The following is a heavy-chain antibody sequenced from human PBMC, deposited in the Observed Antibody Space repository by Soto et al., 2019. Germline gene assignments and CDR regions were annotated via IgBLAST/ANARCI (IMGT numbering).Heavy chain of an antibody. CDR2: ISGSGGST. D-gene: IGHD6-13*01. J-gene: IGHJ4*02. V-gene: IGHV3-23*01. CDR1: GFTFSSYA. CDR3: ANDGRAGYSTSRSGFDY. Sequence: GVLRLSCAASGFTFSSYAMSWVRQAPGKGLEWVSAISGSGGSTYYADSVKGRFTISRDNSKNTLYLQMNSLRAEDTAVYYCANDGRAGYSTSRSGFDYWGQGTLVTVSS.